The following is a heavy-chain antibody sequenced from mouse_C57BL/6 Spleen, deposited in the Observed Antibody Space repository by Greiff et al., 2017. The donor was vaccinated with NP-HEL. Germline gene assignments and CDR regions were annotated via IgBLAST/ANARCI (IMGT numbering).Heavy chain of an antibody. V-gene: IGHV7-3*01. CDR1: GFTFTDYY. CDR2: IRNKANGYTT. CDR3: ARSYYGSSPAWFAY. J-gene: IGHJ3*01. D-gene: IGHD1-1*01. Sequence: DVKLVESGGGLVQPGGSLSLSCAASGFTFTDYYMSWVRQPPGKALEWLGFIRNKANGYTTEYSASVKGRFTISRDNSQSILYLQMNALRAEDSATYYCARSYYGSSPAWFAYWGQGTLVTVSA.